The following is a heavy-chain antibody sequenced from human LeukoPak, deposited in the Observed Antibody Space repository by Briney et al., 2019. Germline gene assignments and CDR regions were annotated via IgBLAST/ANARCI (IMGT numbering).Heavy chain of an antibody. CDR3: ARETIXSAGQIDF. D-gene: IGHD6-13*01. CDR1: GDTFSNYG. CDR2: IIPILGRA. V-gene: IGHV1-69*04. J-gene: IGHJ4*02. Sequence: SVKVSCKASGDTFSNYGISWVRQAPGQGLEWMGRIIPILGRAKSAQKFQDRVTITADKSTSSAYMELNSLRSEDTAVYFCARETIXSAGQIDFWGRGTLVTVSS.